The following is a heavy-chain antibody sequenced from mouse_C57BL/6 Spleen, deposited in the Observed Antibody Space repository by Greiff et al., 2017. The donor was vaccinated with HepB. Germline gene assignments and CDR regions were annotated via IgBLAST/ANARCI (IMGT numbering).Heavy chain of an antibody. D-gene: IGHD3-1*01. CDR2: INPNNGGT. CDR1: GYTFTDYY. Sequence: VQLQQSGPELVKPGASVKISCKASGYTFTDYYMNWVKQSHGKSLEWIGDINPNNGGTSYNQKFKGKATLTVDKSSSTAYMELRSLTSEDSAVYYCARTGYVAMDYWGQGTSVTVSS. CDR3: ARTGYVAMDY. J-gene: IGHJ4*01. V-gene: IGHV1-26*01.